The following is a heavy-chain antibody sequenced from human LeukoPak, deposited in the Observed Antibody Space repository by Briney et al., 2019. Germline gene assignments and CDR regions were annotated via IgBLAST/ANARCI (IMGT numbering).Heavy chain of an antibody. CDR3: ASGSSTSRRGRGQRYYYYGMDV. V-gene: IGHV4-59*08. Sequence: SQTLSLTCTVSGRSISSYYWSWVRQPPRRGLEWIGYIYYSGRTNYNTSLKSRVTISVDTSKNQCSLKLSSVTAACTAVYYYASGSSTSRRGRGQRYYYYGMDVWGQGTTVTVSS. D-gene: IGHD2-2*01. CDR2: IYYSGRT. CDR1: GRSISSYY. J-gene: IGHJ6*02.